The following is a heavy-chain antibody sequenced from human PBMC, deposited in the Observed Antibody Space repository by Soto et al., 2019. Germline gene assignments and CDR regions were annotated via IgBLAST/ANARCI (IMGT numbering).Heavy chain of an antibody. D-gene: IGHD3-10*01. CDR2: VNDGWGA. V-gene: IGHV4-59*08. J-gene: IGHJ6*02. CDR1: GASISNYY. CDR3: VRQGFGAPHGLVDV. Sequence: QVHLQQSGPGLVKPSETLSLSCTISGASISNYYWSWIRQVPGKGMEWIGYVNDGWGAAYNPSLQRRVAVSLDTPKSIPSPKLTAVTGTNTAVYYCVRQGFGAPHGLVDVWGQGTKVTVSS.